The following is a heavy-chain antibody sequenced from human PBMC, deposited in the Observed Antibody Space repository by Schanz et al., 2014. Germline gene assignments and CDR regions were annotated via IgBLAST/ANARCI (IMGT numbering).Heavy chain of an antibody. D-gene: IGHD5-18*01. CDR1: GFTFSVYW. V-gene: IGHV3-74*01. J-gene: IGHJ4*02. CDR3: ANVRRGNNFGPLDY. CDR2: VSGDGTTT. Sequence: EVQLVESGGGLVQPGGSLRLSCAASGFTFSVYWMHWVRQPPGEGLVSVSRVSGDGTTTSYADSVKGRFTISRDNSKNTLYLQMSSLRAEDTALYYCANVRRGNNFGPLDYWGQGTLVTVSS.